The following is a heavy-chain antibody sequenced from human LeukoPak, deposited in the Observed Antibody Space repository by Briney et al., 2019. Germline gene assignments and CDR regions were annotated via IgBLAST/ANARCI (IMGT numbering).Heavy chain of an antibody. CDR3: AKDSTARSGDAFDI. D-gene: IGHD2/OR15-2a*01. CDR2: ISSSSSYI. CDR1: GFTFSSYS. J-gene: IGHJ3*02. Sequence: GGSLRLSCAASGFTFSSYSMNWVRQAPGKGLEWVSSISSSSSYINYADSVKGRFTISKDNAKNPLYLQMNSLRAEDMALYYCAKDSTARSGDAFDIWGQGTMVTVSS. V-gene: IGHV3-21*04.